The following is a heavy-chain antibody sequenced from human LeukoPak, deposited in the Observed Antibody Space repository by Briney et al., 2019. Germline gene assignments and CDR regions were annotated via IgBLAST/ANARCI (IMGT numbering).Heavy chain of an antibody. CDR3: AKTYYYDSSGYSFGY. CDR2: IIPILGIA. CDR1: GGTFTSYA. J-gene: IGHJ4*02. Sequence: SVKVSCKASGGTFTSYAISWVRQAPGQGLEWMGRIIPILGIANYAQKFQGRVTITADKSTSTAYMELSSLRSEDTAVYYCAKTYYYDSSGYSFGYWGQGTLVTVSS. V-gene: IGHV1-69*04. D-gene: IGHD3-22*01.